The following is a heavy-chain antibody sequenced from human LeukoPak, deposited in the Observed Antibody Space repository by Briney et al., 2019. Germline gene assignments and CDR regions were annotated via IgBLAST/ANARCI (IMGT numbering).Heavy chain of an antibody. D-gene: IGHD1-26*01. Sequence: GGSLRLSCAASGFTFSTYNMNWVRQAPGKGPEWVSSITSSSSYIYYADSVKGRFTISRDNAKNSLYPQMDSLGVEDTAVYYCARDPYSGSYGPYYYYYMDVWGKGPTVTVSS. CDR1: GFTFSTYN. CDR3: ARDPYSGSYGPYYYYYMDV. V-gene: IGHV3-21*06. CDR2: ITSSSSYI. J-gene: IGHJ6*03.